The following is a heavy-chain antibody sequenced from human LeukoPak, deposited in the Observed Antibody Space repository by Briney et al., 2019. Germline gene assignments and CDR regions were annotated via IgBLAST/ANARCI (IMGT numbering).Heavy chain of an antibody. CDR1: GGTFSSYA. CDR3: ARDLYYYDSSGYYHLDY. J-gene: IGHJ4*02. CDR2: IIPIFGTA. Sequence: SVKVSCKASGGTFSSYAISWVRQAPGQGLEWMGRIIPIFGTANYAQKFQGRVTITTDESTSTAYMELSSLRSEDTAMYYCARDLYYYDSSGYYHLDYWGQGTLVTVSS. V-gene: IGHV1-69*05. D-gene: IGHD3-22*01.